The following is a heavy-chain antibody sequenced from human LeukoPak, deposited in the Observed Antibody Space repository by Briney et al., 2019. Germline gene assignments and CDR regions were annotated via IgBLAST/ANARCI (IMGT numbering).Heavy chain of an antibody. CDR1: GYSFTSYW. Sequence: GESLKVSCKGSGYSFTSYWISWVRQMPGKGLEWMGRIDPSDSYTNYSPSFQGHVTISADKSISTAYLQWSSLKASDTAMYYCAVFDSSGYPNYFHYWGQGTLVTVSS. V-gene: IGHV5-10-1*01. J-gene: IGHJ4*02. CDR3: AVFDSSGYPNYFHY. D-gene: IGHD3-22*01. CDR2: IDPSDSYT.